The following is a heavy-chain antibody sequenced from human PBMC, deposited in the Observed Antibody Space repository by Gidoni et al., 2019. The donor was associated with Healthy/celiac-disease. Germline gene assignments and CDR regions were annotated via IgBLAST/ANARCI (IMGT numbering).Heavy chain of an antibody. D-gene: IGHD1-26*01. CDR3: AKDIWSFPDIVGATTTETDAFDI. V-gene: IGHV3-43*02. CDR1: GFTFDAYA. J-gene: IGHJ3*02. CDR2: ISGDGGST. Sequence: EVQLVESGGGVVQHGGYLRLACAASGFTFDAYALTWVRQALGKGLELFALISGDGGSTYYADSVKSRFTISRDNSKNSLYLQMNSLRTEDTALYYCAKDIWSFPDIVGATTTETDAFDIWGQGTMVTVSS.